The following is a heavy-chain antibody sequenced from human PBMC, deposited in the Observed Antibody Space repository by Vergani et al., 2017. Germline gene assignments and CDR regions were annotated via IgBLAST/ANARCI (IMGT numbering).Heavy chain of an antibody. V-gene: IGHV3-21*01. CDR2: ISSSSNYI. Sequence: EVQLVESGGGLVKPGGSLRLSCAASGFTFSSYSMNWVRQAPGKGLEWVSSISSSSNYIYYADSVKGRFTISRDNAKNSLYRQMNSLRAEDTAVYYCAADSGYGENYFDYWGQGTLVTVSS. CDR1: GFTFSSYS. D-gene: IGHD5-12*01. J-gene: IGHJ4*02. CDR3: AADSGYGENYFDY.